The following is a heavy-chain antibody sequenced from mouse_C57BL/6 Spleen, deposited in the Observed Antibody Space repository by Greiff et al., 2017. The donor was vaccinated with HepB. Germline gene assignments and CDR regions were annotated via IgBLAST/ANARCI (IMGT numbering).Heavy chain of an antibody. CDR3: STKEGYYAMDY. V-gene: IGHV5-17*01. CDR1: GFTFSDYG. CDR2: ISSGSSTI. D-gene: IGHD2-1*01. Sequence: DVMLVESGGGLVKPGGSLKLSCAASGFTFSDYGMHWVRQAPEQGLEWVAYISSGSSTIYYADTVKGRFTISRDNAKNTLFLQMTSLRSEDTAMYYCSTKEGYYAMDYWGQGTSVTVSS. J-gene: IGHJ4*01.